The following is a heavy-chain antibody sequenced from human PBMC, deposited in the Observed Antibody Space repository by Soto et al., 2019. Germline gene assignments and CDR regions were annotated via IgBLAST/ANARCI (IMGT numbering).Heavy chain of an antibody. D-gene: IGHD2-2*01. Sequence: SGPTLVNPTQTLTLTCTFPGFSLSTSGVGVGWIRHPPGKALDWLALIYWNDDKRYSPCLKIRLTITKDTSKNQVVLTITNMDPVDTATYYCAHRRVVVVPAADWGDNWFDPWGQGTLVTVSS. V-gene: IGHV2-5*01. CDR2: IYWNDDK. J-gene: IGHJ5*02. CDR3: AHRRVVVVPAADWGDNWFDP. CDR1: GFSLSTSGVG.